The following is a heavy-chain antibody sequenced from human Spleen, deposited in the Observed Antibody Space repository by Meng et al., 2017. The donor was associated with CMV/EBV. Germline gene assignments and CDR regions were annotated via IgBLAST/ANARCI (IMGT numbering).Heavy chain of an antibody. CDR1: GFTFSSYT. V-gene: IGHV3-21*01. Sequence: GGSLRLSCAASGFTFSSYTMNWVRQAPGKGLEWVSSISNGSGYIYFADSLQGRFIISRDNAKNSVYLQMNSLRADDSALYYCARDHLEVRGAAFDLWGQGTLVTVSS. J-gene: IGHJ4*02. D-gene: IGHD3-10*01. CDR3: ARDHLEVRGAAFDL. CDR2: ISNGSGYI.